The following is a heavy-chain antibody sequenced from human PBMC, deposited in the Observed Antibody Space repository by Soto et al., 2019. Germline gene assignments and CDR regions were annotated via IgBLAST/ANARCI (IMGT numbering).Heavy chain of an antibody. Sequence: QVQLVESGGGVVQPGRSLRLSCAASGFTFSSYGMHWVSQAPGKGLEWVAVISYDGSNKYYADSVKGRFTISRDNSKNTLYLQMNSLRAEDTAVYYCAKDRAMYCGGCSCYSIFDSWGQGTLVTVSS. V-gene: IGHV3-30*18. D-gene: IGHD2-15*01. CDR2: ISYDGSNK. CDR3: AKDRAMYCGGCSCYSIFDS. J-gene: IGHJ4*02. CDR1: GFTFSSYG.